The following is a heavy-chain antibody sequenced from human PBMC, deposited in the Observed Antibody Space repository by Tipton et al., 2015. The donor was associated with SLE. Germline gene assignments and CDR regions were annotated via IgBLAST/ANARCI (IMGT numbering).Heavy chain of an antibody. CDR3: ARGPSSRGGSCYDH. J-gene: IGHJ4*02. CDR1: GGSISSYY. D-gene: IGHD2-15*01. V-gene: IGHV4-59*12. Sequence: TLSLTCTVSGGSISSYYWSWIRQPPGKGLEWIGYIYYSGSTNYNPSLKSRVTISVDTSKNQFSLKLSSVTAADTAVYYCARGPSSRGGSCYDHWGQGTLVTVSS. CDR2: IYYSGST.